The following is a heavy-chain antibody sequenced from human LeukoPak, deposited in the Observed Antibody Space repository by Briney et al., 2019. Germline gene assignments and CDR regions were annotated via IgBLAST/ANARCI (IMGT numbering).Heavy chain of an antibody. D-gene: IGHD5-12*01. CDR2: ISSSSSYI. CDR3: ARDASVDGSGSY. J-gene: IGHJ4*02. V-gene: IGHV3-21*01. CDR1: GFTFSSYS. Sequence: PGGSLRLSCAASGFTFSSYSMNWVRQAPGEGLEWVSSISSSSSYIYYADSVKGRFTISRDNAKNSLYLQMNSLRAEDTAVYYCARDASVDGSGSYWGQGTLVTVSS.